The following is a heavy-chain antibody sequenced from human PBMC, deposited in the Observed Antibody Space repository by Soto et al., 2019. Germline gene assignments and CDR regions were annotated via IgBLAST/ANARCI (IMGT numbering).Heavy chain of an antibody. V-gene: IGHV3-30*18. CDR2: ISYDGSNK. D-gene: IGHD1-26*01. CDR1: GFTFSSYG. CDR3: AKGSYQIGSYDH. Sequence: QVQLVESGGGVVQPGRSLRLSCAASGFTFSSYGMHWVRQAPGKGLEWVAVISYDGSNKYYADSVKGRFTISRDNSKNTLYLQMNSLRAEDTAVYYCAKGSYQIGSYDHWGQGTLVTVSS. J-gene: IGHJ4*02.